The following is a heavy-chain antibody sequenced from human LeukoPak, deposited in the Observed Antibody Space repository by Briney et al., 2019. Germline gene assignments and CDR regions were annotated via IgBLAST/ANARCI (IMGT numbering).Heavy chain of an antibody. CDR1: GLTFTNYD. Sequence: GGSLRLSCAASGLTFTNYDMYWVRQAPGKGLEWVSSVSGSGGNTDYADSVKGRFTISKDNSKNTLSLQMNSPRAEDTAVYYCAKGSFTGAGFFDYWGQGTLVTVSS. CDR3: AKGSFTGAGFFDY. V-gene: IGHV3-23*01. J-gene: IGHJ4*02. D-gene: IGHD6-13*01. CDR2: VSGSGGNT.